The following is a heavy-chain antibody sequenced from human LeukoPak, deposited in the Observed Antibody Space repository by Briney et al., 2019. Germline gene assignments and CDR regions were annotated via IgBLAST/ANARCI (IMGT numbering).Heavy chain of an antibody. Sequence: SETLSLTSTDSGGSISSYYWSCIRQPAGKGLEWIGRIYTSGSTNYNPSLTSRVTISVDTSKNQFSLKLSSVTAADTAVYYCARDKADYYDSSGYYLDAFDIWGQGTMVTVSS. CDR2: IYTSGST. CDR3: ARDKADYYDSSGYYLDAFDI. CDR1: GGSISSYY. J-gene: IGHJ3*02. D-gene: IGHD3-22*01. V-gene: IGHV4-4*07.